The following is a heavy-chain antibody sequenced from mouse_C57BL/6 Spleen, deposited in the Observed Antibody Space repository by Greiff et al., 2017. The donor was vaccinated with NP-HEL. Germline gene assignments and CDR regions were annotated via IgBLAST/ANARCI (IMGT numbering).Heavy chain of an antibody. Sequence: DVMLVESGGGLVKPGGSLKLSCAASGFTFSSYTMSWVRQTPEKRLEWVATISGGGGNTYYPDSVKGRFTISRDNAKNTLYLQMSSLRSEDTALYYCARHVIWEEGFDDWGKGTTLTVSS. CDR2: ISGGGGNT. V-gene: IGHV5-9*01. D-gene: IGHD4-1*01. CDR3: ARHVIWEEGFDD. J-gene: IGHJ2*01. CDR1: GFTFSSYT.